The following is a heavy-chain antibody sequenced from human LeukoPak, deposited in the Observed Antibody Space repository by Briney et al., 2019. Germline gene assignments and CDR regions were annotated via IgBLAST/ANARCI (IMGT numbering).Heavy chain of an antibody. CDR1: GASINYYY. Sequence: SETLSLTCTVSGASINYYYWSWIRQPPGKGLEWIGYSYFNGTTNYNPSLKSRVTISVDTSKNQFSLRVRSVTAADTAVYYCARDRYGPNYYYNYMDVWGKGTTVTISS. CDR2: SYFNGTT. CDR3: ARDRYGPNYYYNYMDV. V-gene: IGHV4-59*01. D-gene: IGHD3-9*01. J-gene: IGHJ6*03.